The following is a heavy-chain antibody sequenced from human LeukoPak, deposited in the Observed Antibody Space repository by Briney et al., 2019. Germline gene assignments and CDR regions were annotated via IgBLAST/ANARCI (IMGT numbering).Heavy chain of an antibody. CDR3: ARRSAAAGIDAFDI. V-gene: IGHV3-13*01. D-gene: IGHD6-13*01. CDR1: GFSFRNYD. CDR2: IGTGGDT. J-gene: IGHJ3*02. Sequence: PGVSLRLSCSASGFSFRNYDMHWVRQPKGKGLEWVSAIGTGGDTYYPGSVKGRFTVVRENAKNTLYLQMNSLRAGDTAMYYCARRSAAAGIDAFDIWGQGTMVTVSS.